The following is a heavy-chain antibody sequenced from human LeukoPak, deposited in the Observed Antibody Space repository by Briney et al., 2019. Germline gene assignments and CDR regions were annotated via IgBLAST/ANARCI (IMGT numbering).Heavy chain of an antibody. Sequence: SETLSLTCTVSGGSISSGDYYWSWICQPPGKGLEWIGYIYYSGSTYYNPSLKSRVTISVDTSKNQFSLKLSSVTAADTAVYYCARVYWNYAFDIWGQGTMVTVSS. CDR2: IYYSGST. V-gene: IGHV4-30-4*08. CDR3: ARVYWNYAFDI. D-gene: IGHD1-7*01. J-gene: IGHJ3*02. CDR1: GGSISSGDYY.